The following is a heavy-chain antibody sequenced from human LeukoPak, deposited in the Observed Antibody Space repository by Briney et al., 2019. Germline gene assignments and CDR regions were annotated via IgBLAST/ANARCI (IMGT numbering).Heavy chain of an antibody. CDR2: IYYSGST. V-gene: IGHV4-39*01. D-gene: IGHD3-9*01. CDR3: ARHVFLCEYFDCRRGGVGWFDP. J-gene: IGHJ5*02. CDR1: GGSISSSSYY. Sequence: PSETLSLTCTVSGGSISSSSYYWGWIRQPPGKGLEWIGSIYYSGSTYYNPSLKSRVTISVDTSKNRFSLKLSSVTAADTAVYYCARHVFLCEYFDCRRGGVGWFDPWGQGTLVTVSS.